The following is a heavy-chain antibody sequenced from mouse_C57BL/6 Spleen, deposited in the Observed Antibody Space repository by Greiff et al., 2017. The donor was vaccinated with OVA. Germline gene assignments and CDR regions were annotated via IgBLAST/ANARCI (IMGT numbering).Heavy chain of an antibody. CDR2: IDPETGGT. V-gene: IGHV1-15*01. Sequence: QVQLQQSGAELVRPGASVTLSCKASGYTFTDYEMHWVKQTPVHGLEWIGAIDPETGGTAYNQKFKGKAILTADKSSSTAYMELRSLTSEDSAVYYCTREEIYYGYDSAWFAYWGQGTLVTVSA. CDR3: TREEIYYGYDSAWFAY. D-gene: IGHD2-2*01. J-gene: IGHJ3*01. CDR1: GYTFTDYE.